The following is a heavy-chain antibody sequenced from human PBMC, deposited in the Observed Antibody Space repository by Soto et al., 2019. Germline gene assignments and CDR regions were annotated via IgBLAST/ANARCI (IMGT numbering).Heavy chain of an antibody. D-gene: IGHD3-10*01. CDR2: IYSGGTYR. Sequence: EVQLVESGGGLVKRGGSLTLSCAASGFMFSSYRMNWVRQAPGKGLEWVSSIYSGGTYRYYADSVQGRFTISRNNARNSFYLQMNSLGVEDTAVYYCARDLTTYGSPHFDYWGQGTLVTVFS. CDR1: GFMFSSYR. V-gene: IGHV3-21*06. J-gene: IGHJ4*02. CDR3: ARDLTTYGSPHFDY.